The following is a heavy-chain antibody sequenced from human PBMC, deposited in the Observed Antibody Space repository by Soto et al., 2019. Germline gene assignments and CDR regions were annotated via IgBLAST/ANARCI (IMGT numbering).Heavy chain of an antibody. CDR2: INTGNGNT. CDR1: GDSFSNFA. CDR3: VRGYYDNLTGPNPFDY. D-gene: IGHD3-9*01. J-gene: IGHJ4*02. V-gene: IGHV1-3*04. Sequence: ASVKVSCKASGDSFSNFAIHWVRQAPGQRLEWMGWINTGNGNTKYSQKLQGRVTITRDTSASTDYMEVSSLRSEDKAVYYCVRGYYDNLTGPNPFDYWGPGTLDTVPQ.